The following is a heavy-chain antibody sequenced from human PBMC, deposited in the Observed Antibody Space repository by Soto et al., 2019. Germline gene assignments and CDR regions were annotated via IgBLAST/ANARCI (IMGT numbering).Heavy chain of an antibody. V-gene: IGHV3-48*03. D-gene: IGHD3-22*01. CDR1: GFTFSSYE. CDR2: ISSSGSTI. J-gene: IGHJ4*02. CDR3: ARDGYYDSSGYSSS. Sequence: EVQLVESGGGLVQPGGSLRLSCAASGFTFSSYEMNWVRQAPGKGLEWVSYISSSGSTIYYADSVKGRFTISRDNAKNSLYLHMNSLRAEDTAVYYCARDGYYDSSGYSSSWGQGTLVTVSS.